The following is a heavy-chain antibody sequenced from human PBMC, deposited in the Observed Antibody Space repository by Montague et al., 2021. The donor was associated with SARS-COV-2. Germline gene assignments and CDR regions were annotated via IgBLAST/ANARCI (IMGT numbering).Heavy chain of an antibody. D-gene: IGHD3-10*01. CDR1: GGSFSGYC. V-gene: IGHV4-34*01. Sequence: SETLSLTCAVYGGSFSGYCWSWIRQPPGKGLEWIGEISHSGSTNYNPSLKSRVTISVDTSKNQFSLKLSSVTAADTAVHYCASVRYYGSGTSLGMDVWGQGTTVTVSS. CDR3: ASVRYYGSGTSLGMDV. J-gene: IGHJ6*02. CDR2: ISHSGST.